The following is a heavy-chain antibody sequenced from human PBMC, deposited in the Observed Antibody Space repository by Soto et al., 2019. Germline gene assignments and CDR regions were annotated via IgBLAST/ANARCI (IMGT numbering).Heavy chain of an antibody. Sequence: SVKVSCKASGGTFSSYTSSWVRQAPGQGLEWMGRIIPILGIANYAQKFQGRVTITADKSTSTAYMELSSLRSEDTAVYYCARGYYYDSSGYPSYYYGMDVWGQATTVTVSS. V-gene: IGHV1-69*02. CDR3: ARGYYYDSSGYPSYYYGMDV. J-gene: IGHJ6*02. CDR2: IIPILGIA. CDR1: GGTFSSYT. D-gene: IGHD3-22*01.